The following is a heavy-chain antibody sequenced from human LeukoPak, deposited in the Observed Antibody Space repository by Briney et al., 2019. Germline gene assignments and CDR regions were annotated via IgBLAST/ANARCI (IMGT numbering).Heavy chain of an antibody. D-gene: IGHD3-9*01. Sequence: GGSLRLSCAASGFSFSTYEMNWVRQAPGKGLEWVSYISSGGETVYYADSVKGRFTISRDNAKNSLYLQMNSLRADDTAVFYCARGQSRYFDWYLGFFDYWGQGTLVTVSS. CDR1: GFSFSTYE. CDR3: ARGQSRYFDWYLGFFDY. CDR2: ISSGGETV. V-gene: IGHV3-48*03. J-gene: IGHJ4*02.